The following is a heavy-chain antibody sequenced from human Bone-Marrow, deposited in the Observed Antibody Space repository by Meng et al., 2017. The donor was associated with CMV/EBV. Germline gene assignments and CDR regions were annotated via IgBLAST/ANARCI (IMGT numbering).Heavy chain of an antibody. D-gene: IGHD3-22*01. V-gene: IGHV1-18*01. Sequence: ASVKVSCKASGYTFTNYGISWVRQAPGQGLEWMGWISGHNDNTKYAQKVQGRVTMTTDTSTSTAYMELRSLRSDDTAMYYCARVASHYYDSSGYYSPYFFDYWGQGTLVTVSS. CDR1: GYTFTNYG. CDR2: ISGHNDNT. J-gene: IGHJ4*02. CDR3: ARVASHYYDSSGYYSPYFFDY.